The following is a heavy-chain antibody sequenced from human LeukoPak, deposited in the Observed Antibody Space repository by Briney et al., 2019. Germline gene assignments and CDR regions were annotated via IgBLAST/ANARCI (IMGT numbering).Heavy chain of an antibody. CDR2: IKQDGSEK. V-gene: IGHV3-7*01. CDR3: TRDFGRSSYYFDF. J-gene: IGHJ4*02. Sequence: PGGSLRLSCTASGFTFRCYTMNWVRQAPGKGLEWVANIKQDGSEKYYVDSVRGGVTISRDNPENSLFLQMNRLRVEDTAVYYCTRDFGRSSYYFDFWGQGTLVTVSS. D-gene: IGHD3-3*01. CDR1: GFTFRCYT.